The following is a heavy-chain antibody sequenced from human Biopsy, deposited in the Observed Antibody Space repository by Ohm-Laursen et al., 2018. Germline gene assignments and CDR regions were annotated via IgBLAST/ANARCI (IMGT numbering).Heavy chain of an antibody. V-gene: IGHV4-59*01. CDR2: IYYSGST. CDR3: ARLYRLDDYWNDDPPDAFDV. D-gene: IGHD3-3*01. J-gene: IGHJ3*01. CDR1: GVSISSYF. Sequence: SETLSLTCPVSGVSISSYFWNWIRQPPGKGLEWIGDIYYSGSTKYNPSLKSRVTISVDTSKNQFSLKLSSVTAADTAVFFCARLYRLDDYWNDDPPDAFDVWGQGTMVTVSS.